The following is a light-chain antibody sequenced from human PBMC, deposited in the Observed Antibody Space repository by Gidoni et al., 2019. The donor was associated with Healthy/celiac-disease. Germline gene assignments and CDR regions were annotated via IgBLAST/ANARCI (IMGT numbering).Light chain of an antibody. V-gene: IGKV1-5*03. CDR1: QSISSW. J-gene: IGKJ2*01. Sequence: DIQMTQSPSTLSASVGDRVTITCRASQSISSWLAWYQQKPGKAPKLLIYKASSLESGVPSRFSGSESGTEFTLTISSLKPDDFATYYCQQYNSYSTFGQGTKLEIK. CDR2: KAS. CDR3: QQYNSYST.